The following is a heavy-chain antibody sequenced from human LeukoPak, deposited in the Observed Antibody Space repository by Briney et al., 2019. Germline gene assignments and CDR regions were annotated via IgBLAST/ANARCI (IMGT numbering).Heavy chain of an antibody. V-gene: IGHV3-23*01. Sequence: PGGSLRLSCAASGFTFSSYAMSWVRQAPGKGLEWVSAISGGSADYADSVEGRFSISIDNSKNTLCLQMNSLRAEDTAVYYCARVACGTGGSCYSRGAFDIWGHGTMVTVSS. CDR2: ISGGSA. J-gene: IGHJ3*02. CDR1: GFTFSSYA. CDR3: ARVACGTGGSCYSRGAFDI. D-gene: IGHD2-15*01.